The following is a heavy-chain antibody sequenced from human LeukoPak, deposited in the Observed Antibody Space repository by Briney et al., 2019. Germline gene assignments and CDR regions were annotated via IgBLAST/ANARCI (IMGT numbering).Heavy chain of an antibody. V-gene: IGHV1-2*02. D-gene: IGHD3-3*01. CDR1: GYTFTSYA. J-gene: IGHJ4*02. CDR3: ARGGWSGYYLDY. CDR2: INPNSGGT. Sequence: ASVKVSCKASGYTFTSYAMHWVRQAPGQRLEWMGWINPNSGGTNYAQKFQGRVTMTRDTSISTAYMELSRLRSDDTAVYYCARGGWSGYYLDYWGQGTLVTVSS.